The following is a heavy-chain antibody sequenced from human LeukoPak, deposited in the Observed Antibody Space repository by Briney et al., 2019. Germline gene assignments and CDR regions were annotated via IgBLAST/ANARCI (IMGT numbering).Heavy chain of an antibody. CDR2: IHYSGSS. CDR3: ASLPLIPLFDI. CDR1: GGTISSYN. D-gene: IGHD3-16*01. Sequence: PSETLSLTCAASGGTISSYNWTWIRQPPGKGLEWIGYIHYSGSSNYNPSPKSRVTISLYMSKYQFCLKRSSVTAAVTAVYYWASLPLIPLFDIWGEGTVVTVSS. V-gene: IGHV4-59*01. J-gene: IGHJ3*02.